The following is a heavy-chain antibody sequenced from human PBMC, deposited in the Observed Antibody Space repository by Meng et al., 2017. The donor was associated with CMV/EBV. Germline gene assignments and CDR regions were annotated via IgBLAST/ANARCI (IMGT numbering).Heavy chain of an antibody. D-gene: IGHD3-3*01. CDR2: IYYSGST. V-gene: IGHV4-31*03. Sequence: SETLSLTCTVSGGSISSGGYYRSWIRQHPGKGLEWIGYIYYSGSTYYNPSLKSRVTISVDTSKNQFSLKLSSVTAADTAVYYCARARFLEWFGHYYYYGMDVWGQGTTVTVSS. CDR3: ARARFLEWFGHYYYYGMDV. J-gene: IGHJ6*02. CDR1: GGSISSGGYY.